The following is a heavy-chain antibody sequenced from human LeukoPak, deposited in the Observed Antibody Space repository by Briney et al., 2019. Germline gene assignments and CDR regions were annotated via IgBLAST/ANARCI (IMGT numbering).Heavy chain of an antibody. CDR1: RGSFSGSY. J-gene: IGHJ3*02. Sequence: RPSETLSLTCVVHRGSFSGSYWSWIRQPPGKGLEWIGYISYIGSTNYNPSLKSRVTISVDTSKNQFSLKLSSVTAADAAVYFCARDPTTVTKGLDIWGQGTMVSVSS. CDR2: ISYIGST. D-gene: IGHD4-17*01. CDR3: ARDPTTVTKGLDI. V-gene: IGHV4-59*01.